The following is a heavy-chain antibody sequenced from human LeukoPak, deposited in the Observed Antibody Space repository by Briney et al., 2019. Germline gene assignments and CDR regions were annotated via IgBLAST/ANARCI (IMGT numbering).Heavy chain of an antibody. J-gene: IGHJ3*02. Sequence: SETLSLTCTVSGGSISSYYWSWIRQPPGKGLEWIGYIYYSGSTYYNPSLKSRVTISVDTSKNQFSLKLSSVTAADTAVYYCAREEATGAAFDIWGQGTMVTVSS. CDR1: GGSISSYY. V-gene: IGHV4-59*12. CDR3: AREEATGAAFDI. CDR2: IYYSGST.